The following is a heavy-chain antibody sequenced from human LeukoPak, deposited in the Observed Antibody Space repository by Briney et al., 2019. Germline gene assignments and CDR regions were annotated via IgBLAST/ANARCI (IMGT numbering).Heavy chain of an antibody. V-gene: IGHV3-23*01. CDR1: GFTFSSYA. CDR3: ARDRPVGASEDY. J-gene: IGHJ4*02. Sequence: GGSLRLSCVASGFTFSSYALNWVRQTPGKGLEWVSTISGSGASTYYADAVRGRFTISRDNSKNTLSLQMNSLRAEDTAVYYCARDRPVGASEDYWGQGTLVTVSS. CDR2: ISGSGAST. D-gene: IGHD1-26*01.